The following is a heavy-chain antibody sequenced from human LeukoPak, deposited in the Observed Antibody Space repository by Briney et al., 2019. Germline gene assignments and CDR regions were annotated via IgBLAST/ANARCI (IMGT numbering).Heavy chain of an antibody. CDR2: ISNSSSYT. CDR1: GFTFSDYY. D-gene: IGHD5-12*01. J-gene: IGHJ2*01. Sequence: PGGSLRLSCAASGFTFSDYYMSWIRQAPGKGLEWVSYISNSSSYTHYAESVKGRFTISRDNAKTSLYLQMNSLRAEDTAVYYCARGPVDRVATITWYFDLWGRGTLVTVSS. V-gene: IGHV3-11*06. CDR3: ARGPVDRVATITWYFDL.